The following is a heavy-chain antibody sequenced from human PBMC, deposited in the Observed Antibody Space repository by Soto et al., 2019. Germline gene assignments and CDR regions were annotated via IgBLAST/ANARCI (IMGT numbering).Heavy chain of an antibody. CDR3: ARVWSVAHFFDY. D-gene: IGHD3-3*01. Sequence: GGSLRLSCAASGFSFSDYYMSWIRQAPGKGLELVSYITSGSDMYYADSVRGRFTISRDNAKNSLWLQLNSLRADDTAIYYCARVWSVAHFFDYWGQGALVTVSS. V-gene: IGHV3-11*01. CDR2: ITSGSDM. CDR1: GFSFSDYY. J-gene: IGHJ4*02.